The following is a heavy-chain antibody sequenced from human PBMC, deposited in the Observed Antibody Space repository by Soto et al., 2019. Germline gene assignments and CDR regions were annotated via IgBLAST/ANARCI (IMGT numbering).Heavy chain of an antibody. CDR2: MNPNSGNT. D-gene: IGHD6-13*01. J-gene: IGHJ6*02. CDR1: GYTFTSYD. V-gene: IGHV1-8*01. CDR3: ARGSSSWYYYYGMDV. Sequence: ASVKVSFKASGYTFTSYDINWVRQATGQGLEWMGWMNPNSGNTGYAQKFQGRVTMTRNTSISTAYMELSSLRSEDTAVYYCARGSSSWYYYYGMDVWGQGTTVTVSS.